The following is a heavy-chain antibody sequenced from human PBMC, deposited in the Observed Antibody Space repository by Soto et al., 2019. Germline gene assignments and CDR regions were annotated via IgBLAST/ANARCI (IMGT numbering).Heavy chain of an antibody. D-gene: IGHD3-9*01. CDR1: GGTFKKYG. J-gene: IGHJ5*02. CDR3: AGEVGGTGLHL. Sequence: QVQLVQSGAEVKKPGSSVRVSCRTSGGTFKKYGFSWVRQAPGQGLEWMGGIIPMYGIANYGQIFQGRLTITEDESTDTVYMDLTSLQSEDTAVYYCAGEVGGTGLHLWGQGTKFTVSS. V-gene: IGHV1-69*12. CDR2: IIPMYGIA.